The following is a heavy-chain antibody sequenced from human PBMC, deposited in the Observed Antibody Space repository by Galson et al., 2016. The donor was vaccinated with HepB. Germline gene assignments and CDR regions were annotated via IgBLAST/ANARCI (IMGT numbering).Heavy chain of an antibody. CDR2: IKSKTDGGTT. V-gene: IGHV3-15*01. CDR3: TATSVLLRWGSGYRH. D-gene: IGHD3-22*01. Sequence: SLRLSCAASGFTFSFAWMSWVRQAPGKGLEWVGRIKSKTDGGTTDYAAPVKGRFTISRDDSENTLYLEMSSLRTEDKAVCYCTATSVLLRWGSGYRHWGQGTLVIVSS. CDR1: GFTFSFAW. J-gene: IGHJ4*02.